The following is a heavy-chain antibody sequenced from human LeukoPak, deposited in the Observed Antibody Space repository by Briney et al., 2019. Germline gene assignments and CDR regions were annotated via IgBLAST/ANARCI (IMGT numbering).Heavy chain of an antibody. D-gene: IGHD5-12*01. Sequence: GGSLRLSCAASGFTFSKDDFHWVRQAPGKGLEWVAAIGVTGDTYYADSVKGRFTISRDNSKNTLYLQMNSLRAEDTAVYYCAKGGGYSGYGDYWGQGTLVTVSS. V-gene: IGHV3-13*01. J-gene: IGHJ4*02. CDR1: GFTFSKDD. CDR2: IGVTGDT. CDR3: AKGGGYSGYGDY.